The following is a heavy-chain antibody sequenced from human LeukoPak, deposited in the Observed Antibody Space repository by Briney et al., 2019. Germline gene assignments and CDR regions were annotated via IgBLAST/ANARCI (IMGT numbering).Heavy chain of an antibody. D-gene: IGHD3-3*01. CDR2: ISSSSSII. J-gene: IGHJ4*02. V-gene: IGHV3-48*02. Sequence: TGGSLRLSCAASGFSFRSYGMTWVRQAPGKGLEWVSYISSSSSIIYYADSVKGRFTISRDNAKNSLYVQMNSLRDEDTAVYYCARSLEVAFWSGLPDYWGQGTLVTVSS. CDR1: GFSFRSYG. CDR3: ARSLEVAFWSGLPDY.